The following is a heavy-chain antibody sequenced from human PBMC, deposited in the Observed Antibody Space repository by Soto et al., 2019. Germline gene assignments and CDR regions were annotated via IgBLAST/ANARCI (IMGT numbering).Heavy chain of an antibody. D-gene: IGHD2-15*01. J-gene: IGHJ2*01. CDR3: AKPYYCSGRSCYSRSWYFDL. CDR1: GFTFSSYA. V-gene: IGHV3-23*01. CDR2: ISGSGGST. Sequence: EVQLLESEGCLVQPGGSLRVSCAASGFTFSSYAMSWVRQAPGKGLEWVSAISGSGGSTYYADSVKGRFTISRDNSKNTLYLQMNSLRAEDAAVYYCAKPYYCSGRSCYSRSWYFDLWGRGTLVTVSS.